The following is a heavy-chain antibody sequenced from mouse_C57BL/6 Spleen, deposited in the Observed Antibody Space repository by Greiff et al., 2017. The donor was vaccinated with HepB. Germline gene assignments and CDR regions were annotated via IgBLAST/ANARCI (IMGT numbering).Heavy chain of an antibody. V-gene: IGHV1-9*01. CDR2: ILPGSGST. CDR1: GYTFTGYW. J-gene: IGHJ3*01. Sequence: VKLVESGAELMKPGASVKLSCKATGYTFTGYWIEWVKQRPGHGLEWIGEILPGSGSTNYNEKFKGKATFTADTSSNTAYMQLSSLTTEDSAIYYCARRDRRDGKGGFAYWGQGTLVTVSA. D-gene: IGHD2-1*01. CDR3: ARRDRRDGKGGFAY.